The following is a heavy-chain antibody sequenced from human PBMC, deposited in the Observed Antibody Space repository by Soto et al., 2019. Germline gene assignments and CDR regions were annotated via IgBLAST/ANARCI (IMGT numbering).Heavy chain of an antibody. CDR3: ARGFLAYSYGSGSQDH. D-gene: IGHD3-10*01. Sequence: EVQLVESGGGLVQPEGSLRLSFVASGFTFSSYWMSWVRQAPGKGLEWVANIKQDGSEKYYVDSVKGRFTISRDNAKNSLYLQMNSLRAEDTAVYYCARGFLAYSYGSGSQDHWGQGTLVTVSS. CDR2: IKQDGSEK. V-gene: IGHV3-7*04. J-gene: IGHJ4*02. CDR1: GFTFSSYW.